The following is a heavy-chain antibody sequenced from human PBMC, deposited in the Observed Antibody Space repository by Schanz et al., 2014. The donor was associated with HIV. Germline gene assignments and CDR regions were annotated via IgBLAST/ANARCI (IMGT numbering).Heavy chain of an antibody. Sequence: QVQLVQSGAEVKKPGASVKVSCKASGYTFTNYDINWVRQATGLGLEWMGWMNPNSGYTGYAQKCQGRVTMTRHTATSTAYMELSRLRSDDTAVYYCARMSPSSTSYGDAFDVWGQGTMITVSS. CDR3: ARMSPSSTSYGDAFDV. D-gene: IGHD2-2*01. V-gene: IGHV1-8*01. CDR2: MNPNSGYT. J-gene: IGHJ3*01. CDR1: GYTFTNYD.